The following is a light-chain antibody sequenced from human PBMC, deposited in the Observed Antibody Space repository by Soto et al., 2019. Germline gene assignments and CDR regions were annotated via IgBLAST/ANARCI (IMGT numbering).Light chain of an antibody. V-gene: IGLV7-46*01. Sequence: QAVVTQAPSLTVSPGGTVTLTCGSSTGAVTSGHYPYWFQQKPGQAPRTLIYDTSNKHSWTPARFSGSLLGGKAALTLSGAQPEDEAEYYCLLSYSGARPWVFGGGTKVTVL. CDR2: DTS. J-gene: IGLJ3*02. CDR1: TGAVTSGHY. CDR3: LLSYSGARPWV.